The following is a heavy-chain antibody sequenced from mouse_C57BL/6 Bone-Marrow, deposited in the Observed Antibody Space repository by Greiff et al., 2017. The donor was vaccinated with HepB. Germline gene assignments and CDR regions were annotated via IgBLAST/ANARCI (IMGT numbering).Heavy chain of an antibody. CDR2: ISYDGSN. CDR3: ARDYGSSSWFAY. D-gene: IGHD1-1*01. J-gene: IGHJ3*01. Sequence: EVKLMESGPGLVKPSQSLSLTCSVTGYSITSGYYWNWIRQFPGNKLEWMGYISYDGSNNYNPSLKNRISITRDTSKNQFCLKLNSVTTEDTATYYCARDYGSSSWFAYWGQGTLVTVSA. CDR1: GYSITSGYY. V-gene: IGHV3-6*01.